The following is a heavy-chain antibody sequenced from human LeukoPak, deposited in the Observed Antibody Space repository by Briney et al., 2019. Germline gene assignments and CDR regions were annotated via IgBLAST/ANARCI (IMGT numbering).Heavy chain of an antibody. CDR2: INSDSGFT. D-gene: IGHD3-9*01. CDR1: GYTFTGYY. J-gene: IGHJ5*02. V-gene: IGHV1-2*02. CDR3: ARNFDMEGFDP. Sequence: ASVEVSCKASGYTFTGYYMNWVRQAPGQGLEWMGWINSDSGFTKYAQKFQGRVTMTRDTSITTVYMDLTRLTSDDTAVYYCARNFDMEGFDPWGQGTLVTVSS.